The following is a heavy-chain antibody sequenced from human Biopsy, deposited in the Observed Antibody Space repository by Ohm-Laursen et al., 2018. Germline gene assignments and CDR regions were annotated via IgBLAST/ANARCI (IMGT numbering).Heavy chain of an antibody. CDR3: ALQSVAQMKNFDY. CDR1: GFSFTGYY. CDR2: ISPKSGDT. V-gene: IGHV1-2*02. Sequence: GPSVKVSCKVSGFSFTGYYIHWVRQAPVQGLEWMGWISPKSGDTNYAHKFQGNITMTRDTSMSTAYMEMSRLRCDDTAVYYCALQSVAQMKNFDYWGQGTLVTVSS. D-gene: IGHD6-19*01. J-gene: IGHJ4*02.